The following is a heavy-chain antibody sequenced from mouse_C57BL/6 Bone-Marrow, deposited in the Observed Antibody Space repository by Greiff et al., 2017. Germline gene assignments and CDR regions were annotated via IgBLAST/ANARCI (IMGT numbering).Heavy chain of an antibody. Sequence: EVQRVESGGGLVKPGGSLKLSCAASGFTFSSYAMSWVRQTPEKRLEWVATISDGGSYTYYPDNVKGRFTISRDNAKNNLYLQMSHLTSEDTAMYYCARVPYYYGFDYWGQGTTLTVSS. CDR2: ISDGGSYT. CDR1: GFTFSSYA. V-gene: IGHV5-4*01. CDR3: ARVPYYYGFDY. J-gene: IGHJ2*01. D-gene: IGHD1-1*01.